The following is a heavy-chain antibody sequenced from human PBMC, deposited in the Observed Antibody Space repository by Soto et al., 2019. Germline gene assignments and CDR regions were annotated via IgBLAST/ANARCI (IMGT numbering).Heavy chain of an antibody. CDR1: GGSFSGHY. CDR3: ARGDYYSDNNCFYI. D-gene: IGHD3-22*01. Sequence: SETLSLTCAVYGGSFSGHYCNWIRQPPGKGLEWIGEINHSGSTNYNPSLKSRVTISVDTSKNQFSLKLTSVTAADTAVYYCARGDYYSDNNCFYIWGQGTLVTVS. CDR2: INHSGST. V-gene: IGHV4-34*01. J-gene: IGHJ1*01.